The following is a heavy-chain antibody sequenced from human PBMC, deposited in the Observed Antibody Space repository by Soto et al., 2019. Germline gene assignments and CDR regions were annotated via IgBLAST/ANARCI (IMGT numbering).Heavy chain of an antibody. V-gene: IGHV4-38-2*02. CDR3: ARDGSVGTGWFDP. J-gene: IGHJ5*02. Sequence: SETLSLTCAVSGYSISSGYFWAWIRQPPGKGLEWIGSTYYGGTTYYNPSLKSRVIMSVDLSKNQFSLRLSSVTAADTAVYYCARDGSVGTGWFDPWAKGTLVTVSS. CDR1: GYSISSGYF. CDR2: TYYGGTT. D-gene: IGHD1-26*01.